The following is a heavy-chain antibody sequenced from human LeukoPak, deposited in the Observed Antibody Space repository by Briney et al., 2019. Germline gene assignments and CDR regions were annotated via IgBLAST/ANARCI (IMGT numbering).Heavy chain of an antibody. CDR2: INPSGGST. V-gene: IGHV1-46*01. J-gene: IGHJ4*02. CDR3: ARDKDGYNSPRYFDY. CDR1: GYTFTSYY. D-gene: IGHD5-24*01. Sequence: ASVKVSCKASGYTFTSYYMHWVRQAPGQGLEWMGIINPSGGSTSYAQKFQGRVTMTRDMSTSTVYMELSSLRSEDTAVYYCARDKDGYNSPRYFDYWGQGTLVTVSS.